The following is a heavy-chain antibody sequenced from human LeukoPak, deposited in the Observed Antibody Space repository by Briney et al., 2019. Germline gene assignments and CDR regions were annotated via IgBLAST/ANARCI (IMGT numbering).Heavy chain of an antibody. CDR2: ISYDGSNK. Sequence: PGRSLRLSCAASGFTFSSCGMHWVRQAPGKGLEWVAVISYDGSNKYYADSVKGRFTISRDNSKNTLYLQMNSLRAEDTAVYYCAEWGSSWYYDYWGQGTLVTVSS. J-gene: IGHJ4*02. CDR1: GFTFSSCG. CDR3: AEWGSSWYYDY. V-gene: IGHV3-30*18. D-gene: IGHD6-13*01.